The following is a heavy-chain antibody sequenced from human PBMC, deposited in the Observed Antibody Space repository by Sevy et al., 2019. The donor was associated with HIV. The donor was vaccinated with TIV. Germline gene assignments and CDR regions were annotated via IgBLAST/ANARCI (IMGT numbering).Heavy chain of an antibody. CDR1: GGSISSSSYY. CDR3: ASEIVVVPAAIPPSEVDV. J-gene: IGHJ6*02. CDR2: IYYSGST. Sequence: SETLSLTCTVSGGSISSSSYYWGWIRQPPGKGLEWIGSIYYSGSTYYNPSLKSRATISVDTSKNQFSLKLSSVTAADTAVYYCASEIVVVPAAIPPSEVDVWGQGTTVTVSS. D-gene: IGHD2-2*02. V-gene: IGHV4-39*01.